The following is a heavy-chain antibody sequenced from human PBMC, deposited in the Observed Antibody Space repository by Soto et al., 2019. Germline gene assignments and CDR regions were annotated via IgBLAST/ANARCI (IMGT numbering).Heavy chain of an antibody. CDR1: GYTFTSYY. CDR3: ASSVKSYSGSYSNPILQYFQH. CDR2: INPSGGST. D-gene: IGHD1-26*01. J-gene: IGHJ1*01. V-gene: IGHV1-46*01. Sequence: ASLRVPFKAPGYTFTSYYMHWVRQAPGQWLELMGRINPSGGSTSYAQKFQGRVTMTRDTSTSTVYMELSSLRSEETAVYYCASSVKSYSGSYSNPILQYFQHWGQGRLVTVSS.